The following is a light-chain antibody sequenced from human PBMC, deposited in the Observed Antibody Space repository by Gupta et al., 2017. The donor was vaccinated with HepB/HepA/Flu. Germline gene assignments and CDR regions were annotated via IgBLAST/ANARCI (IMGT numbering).Light chain of an antibody. Sequence: DVVMTQSPVSLPVTLGQPASISCRSSQSLVHRDGNTYLNWFQQRPGQSPKRLIFRVSNRESGVPERFSGSGSGTDFNIKIHKVDPEECGGYYCKQDINLPVTFGQGTKVEIK. J-gene: IGKJ1*01. CDR3: KQDINLPVT. CDR2: RVS. CDR1: QSLVHRDGNTY. V-gene: IGKV2-30*02.